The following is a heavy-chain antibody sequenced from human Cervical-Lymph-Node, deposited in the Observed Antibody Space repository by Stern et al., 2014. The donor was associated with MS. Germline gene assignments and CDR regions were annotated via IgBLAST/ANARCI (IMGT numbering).Heavy chain of an antibody. J-gene: IGHJ4*02. V-gene: IGHV3-9*01. CDR3: AKDIGVYSSSSVFDY. CDR1: GFTFDDYA. D-gene: IGHD6-6*01. Sequence: QLVESGGGLVQPGRSLRLSCAASGFTFDDYAMHWVRQAPGKGLEWVSGISWNSGSIGYADSVKGRFTISRDNAKNSLYLQMNSLRAEDTALYYCAKDIGVYSSSSVFDYWGQGTLVTVSS. CDR2: ISWNSGSI.